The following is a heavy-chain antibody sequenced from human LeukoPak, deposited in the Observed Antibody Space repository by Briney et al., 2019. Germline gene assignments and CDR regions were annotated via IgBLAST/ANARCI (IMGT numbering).Heavy chain of an antibody. J-gene: IGHJ3*02. D-gene: IGHD4-17*01. CDR3: ARGTFYGDYDLDAFDI. V-gene: IGHV3-7*01. Sequence: GGSLRLSCAASGFIFTDHWMSWVRQAPGKGLEWVANIRYDGNEKLFVDSVKGRFTISRDNAKNSLYLQMNSLRAEDTAVYYCARGTFYGDYDLDAFDIWGQGTMVTVSS. CDR1: GFIFTDHW. CDR2: IRYDGNEK.